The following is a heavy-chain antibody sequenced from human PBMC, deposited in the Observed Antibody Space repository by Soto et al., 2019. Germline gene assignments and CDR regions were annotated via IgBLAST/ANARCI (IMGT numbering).Heavy chain of an antibody. D-gene: IGHD6-19*01. CDR3: ARGLLAGTSLGYFQH. CDR1: GGSFSGYY. Sequence: PSETLSLTCAVYGGSFSGYYWSWIRQPPGKGLEWIGEINHSGSTNYNPSLKSRVTISVDTSKNQFSLKLSSVTAADTAVYYCARGLLAGTSLGYFQHWGQGTLVTVS. J-gene: IGHJ1*01. CDR2: INHSGST. V-gene: IGHV4-34*01.